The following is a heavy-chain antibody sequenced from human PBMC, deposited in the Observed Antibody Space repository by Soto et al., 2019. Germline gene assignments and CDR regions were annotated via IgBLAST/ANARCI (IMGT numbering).Heavy chain of an antibody. D-gene: IGHD6-19*01. CDR2: ISSSSSYI. J-gene: IGHJ5*02. CDR1: GFTFSSYS. V-gene: IGHV3-21*01. CDR3: ARAGYSSGWVWFDP. Sequence: EVQLVESGGGLVKPGGSLRLSCAASGFTFSSYSMNWVRQAPGKGLEWVSSISSSSSYIYYADSVKGRFTISRDNAKNSLYLQMNSLRAEDTAVYYCARAGYSSGWVWFDPWGQGTLVTVSS.